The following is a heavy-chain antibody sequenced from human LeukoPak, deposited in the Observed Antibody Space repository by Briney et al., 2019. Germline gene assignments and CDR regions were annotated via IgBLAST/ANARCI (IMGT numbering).Heavy chain of an antibody. Sequence: SETLSLTCAVYGGSFSGYYWSWIRQPPGKGLEWIGEINHSGSTNYNPSLKSRVTMSVDTSKNQFSLKLSSVTAADTAVYYCAREGYSGSYYRLYYFDYWGQGTLVTVSS. D-gene: IGHD1-26*01. CDR2: INHSGST. J-gene: IGHJ4*02. V-gene: IGHV4-34*01. CDR1: GGSFSGYY. CDR3: AREGYSGSYYRLYYFDY.